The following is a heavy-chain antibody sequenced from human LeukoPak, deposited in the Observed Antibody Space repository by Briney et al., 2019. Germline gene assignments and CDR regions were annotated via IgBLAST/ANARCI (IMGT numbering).Heavy chain of an antibody. CDR3: ARGNNYYYGSGSYYSYFDY. CDR1: GFTFSSYS. J-gene: IGHJ4*02. CDR2: ISSSSSYI. D-gene: IGHD3-10*01. Sequence: GGSLRLSCAASGFTFSSYSMNWVRQAPGKGLEWVSSISSSSSYIYYADSVKGRFTISRDNAKNSLYLQMNSLRAEDTAVYYCARGNNYYYGSGSYYSYFDYWGQGTLVTVSS. V-gene: IGHV3-21*01.